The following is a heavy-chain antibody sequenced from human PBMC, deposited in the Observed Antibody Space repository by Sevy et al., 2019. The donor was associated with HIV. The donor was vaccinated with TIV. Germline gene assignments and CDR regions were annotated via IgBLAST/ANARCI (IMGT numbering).Heavy chain of an antibody. Sequence: SETLSLTCTVSGGSISSYYWSWIRQPAGKGLEWIGRIYTSGSTNYNPSLESRVTMSVDTSKNQFSLNLSSVTAADTAVYYCARVTWENWFDPWGQGTRVTVSS. V-gene: IGHV4-4*07. CDR2: IYTSGST. CDR1: GGSISSYY. J-gene: IGHJ5*02. CDR3: ARVTWENWFDP. D-gene: IGHD1-26*01.